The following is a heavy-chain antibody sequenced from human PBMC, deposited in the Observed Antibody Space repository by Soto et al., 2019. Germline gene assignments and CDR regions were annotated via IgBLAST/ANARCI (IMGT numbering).Heavy chain of an antibody. V-gene: IGHV3-33*01. D-gene: IGHD2-2*01. Sequence: QVQLVESGGGVVQPGRSPRLSCAASGFTFSSYGMHWVRQAPGKGLEWVAVIWYDGSNKYYADSVKGRFTISRDNSKNTLYLQMNSLRAEDTAVYYCARERFRYCSSTSCSPSDYWGQGTLVTVSS. J-gene: IGHJ4*02. CDR2: IWYDGSNK. CDR3: ARERFRYCSSTSCSPSDY. CDR1: GFTFSSYG.